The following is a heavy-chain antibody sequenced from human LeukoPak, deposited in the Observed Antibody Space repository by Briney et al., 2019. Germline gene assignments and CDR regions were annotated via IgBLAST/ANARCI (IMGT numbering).Heavy chain of an antibody. V-gene: IGHV1-69*06. CDR1: GGTFSSYA. J-gene: IGHJ4*02. CDR3: ARDPEELLWFGELSFDY. Sequence: ASVKVSCKASGGTFSSYAISWVRQAPGQGLEWMGGIIPIFGTANYAQKFQGRVTITADKSTSTAYMELSRLRSDDTAVYYCARDPEELLWFGELSFDYWGQGTLVTVSS. CDR2: IIPIFGTA. D-gene: IGHD3-10*01.